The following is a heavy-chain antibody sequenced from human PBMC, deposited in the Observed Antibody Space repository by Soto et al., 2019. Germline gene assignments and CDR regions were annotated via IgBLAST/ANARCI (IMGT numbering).Heavy chain of an antibody. CDR2: IYYSGRT. CDR1: GGSISSSTYY. V-gene: IGHV4-39*01. CDR3: ARVTLSSTWSNNWFDP. J-gene: IGHJ5*02. D-gene: IGHD6-13*01. Sequence: ETLSLTCIVSGGSISSSTYYWGWIRQPPGKGLEWIGSIYYSGRTYYNPSLKSRVTISVDTSKNQFSLKLSSVTAADTAVYYCARVTLSSTWSNNWFDPWGQGTLVTVSS.